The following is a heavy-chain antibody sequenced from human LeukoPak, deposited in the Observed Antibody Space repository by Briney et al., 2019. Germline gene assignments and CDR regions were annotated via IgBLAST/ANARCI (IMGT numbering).Heavy chain of an antibody. V-gene: IGHV4-38-2*02. D-gene: IGHD7-27*01. CDR1: NYSISSGYY. CDR3: ARGFRGDNFDY. Sequence: KPSETLSLTCTVSNYSISSGYYWGWIRQSPGKGLEWIGSIYHGGSTYYNPSLRSRVIVSVDTSKNHFSLRMRSVTAADTAVYFCARGFRGDNFDYWGQGTLVTVSS. J-gene: IGHJ4*02. CDR2: IYHGGST.